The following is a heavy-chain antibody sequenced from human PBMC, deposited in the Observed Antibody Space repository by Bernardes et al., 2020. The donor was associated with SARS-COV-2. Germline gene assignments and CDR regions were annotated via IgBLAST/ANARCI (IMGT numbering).Heavy chain of an antibody. J-gene: IGHJ5*02. CDR1: GGSTSSSNR. Sequence: SETPSLTCAFAGGSTSSSNRWSWVRQPSGKGLDWNGEIYHSACTNYNPSLKRRVTISVDKSKNQFSLKLNSVTATDTSVYYWARAKTCGGDCPSFWFDPWGQGTLVTVSS. CDR3: ARAKTCGGDCPSFWFDP. D-gene: IGHD2-21*02. CDR2: IYHSACT. V-gene: IGHV4-4*02.